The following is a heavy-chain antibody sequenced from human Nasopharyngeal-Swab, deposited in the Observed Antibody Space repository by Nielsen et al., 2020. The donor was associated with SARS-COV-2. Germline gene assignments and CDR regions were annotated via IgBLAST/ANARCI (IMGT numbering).Heavy chain of an antibody. J-gene: IGHJ4*02. V-gene: IGHV6-1*01. CDR1: GDSVSSNSAA. Sequence: SQTLSLTGAISGDSVSSNSAAWNWIRQSPSRGLEWLGRTYYRSKWYNDYAVSVKSRITINPDTSKNQFSLQLNSVTPEDTAVYYCARVGPRHYDFWSGYSFDYWGQGTLVTVSS. CDR2: TYYRSKWYN. CDR3: ARVGPRHYDFWSGYSFDY. D-gene: IGHD3-3*01.